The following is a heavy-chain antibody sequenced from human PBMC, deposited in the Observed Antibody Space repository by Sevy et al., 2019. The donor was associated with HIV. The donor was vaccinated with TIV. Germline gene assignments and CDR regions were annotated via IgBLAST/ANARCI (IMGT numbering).Heavy chain of an antibody. V-gene: IGHV3-53*01. Sequence: GGSLRLSCAASGFTVSSNYMSWVRQAPGKGLEWVSVIYSGGSTYYPDSVKGRFTVSRDNSKNTLYLQMNSLRAEDTAVYYCARDSHGDYGNDTWGQWTMVTVSS. CDR3: ARDSHGDYGNDT. D-gene: IGHD4-17*01. CDR1: GFTVSSNY. CDR2: IYSGGST. J-gene: IGHJ3*02.